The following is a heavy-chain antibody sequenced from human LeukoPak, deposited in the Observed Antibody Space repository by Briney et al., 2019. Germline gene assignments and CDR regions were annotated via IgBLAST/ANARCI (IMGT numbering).Heavy chain of an antibody. CDR2: ITPNSDGT. CDR3: ARSPIGLGFFDY. J-gene: IGHJ4*02. CDR1: GYTVTGYY. V-gene: IGHV1-2*02. D-gene: IGHD7-27*01. Sequence: ASVKVSCKTSGYTVTGYYIHWVQQAPGQGLEWMGWITPNSDGTDYAQKFQGRVTMTRDTSITTAYMELSSLRSDDTAVYYCARSPIGLGFFDYWGQGTLVTVSS.